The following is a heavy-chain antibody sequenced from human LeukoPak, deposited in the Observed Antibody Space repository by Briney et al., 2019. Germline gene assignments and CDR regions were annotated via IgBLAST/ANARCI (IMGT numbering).Heavy chain of an antibody. CDR3: ARLSDLNYYYDSSGYYGYFDY. Sequence: SETLSLTCAVYGGSISSYYWSWIRQPPGKGLEWIGYIYYSGSTNYNPSLKSRVTISVDTSKNQFSLKLSSVTAADTAVYYCARLSDLNYYYDSSGYYGYFDYWGQGTLVTVSS. D-gene: IGHD3-22*01. V-gene: IGHV4-59*08. CDR2: IYYSGST. CDR1: GGSISSYY. J-gene: IGHJ4*02.